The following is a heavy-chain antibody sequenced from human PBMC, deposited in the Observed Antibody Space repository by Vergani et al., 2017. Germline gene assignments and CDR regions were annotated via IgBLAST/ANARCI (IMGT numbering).Heavy chain of an antibody. CDR3: ARGAYYDFWSQYYYYYYGMDV. V-gene: IGHV3-21*01. CDR2: ISSSSSYI. D-gene: IGHD3-3*01. J-gene: IGHJ6*02. CDR1: GFTFSSYS. Sequence: EVQLVESGGGLVQPGGSLRLSCAASGFTFSSYSMNWVRQAPGKGLEWVSSISSSSSYIYYADSVKGRFTISRDNAKNSLYLQMNSLRAEDTAVYYCARGAYYDFWSQYYYYYYGMDVWGQGTTVTVSS.